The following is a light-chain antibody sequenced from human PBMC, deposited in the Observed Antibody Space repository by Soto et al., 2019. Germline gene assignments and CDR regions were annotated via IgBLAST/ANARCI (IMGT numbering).Light chain of an antibody. J-gene: IGLJ2*01. CDR2: DVS. V-gene: IGLV2-14*03. CDR1: SSDVGGYNY. Sequence: QSALTQPASVSGSPGQSITISCTGTSSDVGGYNYVSWYQHHPGKAPKLMIYDVSNRPSGFSDRFSGSKSGNTASLTISGLQADDEADYYCSSYTSSSTVVFGGGTKVTVL. CDR3: SSYTSSSTVV.